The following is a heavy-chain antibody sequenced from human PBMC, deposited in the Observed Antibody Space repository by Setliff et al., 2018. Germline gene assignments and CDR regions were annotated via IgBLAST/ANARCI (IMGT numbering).Heavy chain of an antibody. Sequence: PSETLSLTCSVSGGSISSGSDYWTWIRQPAGKGLEYIGHIYTSGSTSYNPSLKSRVTISLDTSKNQFSLELRSVTAADTAVYYCARLPPLHTPMALTFDYWGQGILVTVSS. CDR1: GGSISSGSDY. D-gene: IGHD5-18*01. CDR3: ARLPPLHTPMALTFDY. J-gene: IGHJ4*02. CDR2: IYTSGST. V-gene: IGHV4-61*09.